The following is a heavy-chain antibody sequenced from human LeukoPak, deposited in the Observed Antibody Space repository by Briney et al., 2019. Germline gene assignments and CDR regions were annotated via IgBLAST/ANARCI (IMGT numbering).Heavy chain of an antibody. CDR2: ISGDGGST. V-gene: IGHV3-43*02. CDR1: GFTFDDYA. Sequence: GGSLRLSCAASGFTFDDYAMHWVRQAPGKGREWASLISGDGGSTYYADSVKGRFTISRDNSKNSLYLQMNSLRTEDTALYYCTAVAHHDAFDIWGQGTMVTVSS. CDR3: TAVAHHDAFDI. J-gene: IGHJ3*02. D-gene: IGHD6-19*01.